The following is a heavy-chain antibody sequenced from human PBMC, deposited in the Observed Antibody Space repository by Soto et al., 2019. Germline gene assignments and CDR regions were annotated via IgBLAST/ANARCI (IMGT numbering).Heavy chain of an antibody. Sequence: KSSETLSLTCTVSGGSISSYYWSWIRQPAGKGLEWIGRIYTSGSTNYNPSLKSRVTMSVDTSKNQFSLKLSSVTAADTAVYYCARSNEGSGWYREFDYWGQGTLVTVSS. CDR1: GGSISSYY. CDR2: IYTSGST. J-gene: IGHJ4*02. D-gene: IGHD6-19*01. CDR3: ARSNEGSGWYREFDY. V-gene: IGHV4-4*07.